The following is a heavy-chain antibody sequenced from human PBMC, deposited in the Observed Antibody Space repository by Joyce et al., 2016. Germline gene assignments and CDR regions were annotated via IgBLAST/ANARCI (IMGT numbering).Heavy chain of an antibody. CDR1: RYTVTDYY. D-gene: IGHD3-3*01. J-gene: IGHJ4*02. CDR3: ARGGYYGPYYFDY. Sequence: QVQLVQSGAEVKKPGASVKVSCKASRYTVTDYYMHWLRQAPGQGLGWMGWIYPIRGGTNYAQVFQGRVTMTRDTSISTAYMELSRLKSDDTAVYYCARGGYYGPYYFDYWGQGTLVTVSS. CDR2: IYPIRGGT. V-gene: IGHV1-2*02.